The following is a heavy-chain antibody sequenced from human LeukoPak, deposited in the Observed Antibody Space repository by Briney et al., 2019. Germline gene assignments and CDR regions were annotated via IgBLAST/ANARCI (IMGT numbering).Heavy chain of an antibody. D-gene: IGHD3-3*01. CDR2: IIPIFGTA. CDR1: GGTFSSYA. J-gene: IGHJ6*02. Sequence: ASVKVSCKASGGTFSSYAISWVRQAPGQGLEWMGGIIPIFGTANYAQKFQGRVTMTTDTSTSTAYMELRSLRSDDTAVYYCARGARGSEYLWYYDFWSGYYHRYYGMDVWGQGTTVTVSS. CDR3: ARGARGSEYLWYYDFWSGYYHRYYGMDV. V-gene: IGHV1-69*05.